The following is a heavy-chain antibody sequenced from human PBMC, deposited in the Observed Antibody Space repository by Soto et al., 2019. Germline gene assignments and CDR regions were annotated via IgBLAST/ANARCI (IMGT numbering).Heavy chain of an antibody. CDR1: GGTFSSYA. CDR2: IIPIFGTA. J-gene: IGHJ6*02. V-gene: IGHV1-69*01. CDR3: ARVDYGGNPYYYYGMDV. Sequence: QVQLVQSGAEVKKPGSSVKVSCKASGGTFSSYAISWVRQAPGQGLEWMGGIIPIFGTANYAQEFQGRVTITADESTSTAYMELSSLRSEDTAVYYCARVDYGGNPYYYYGMDVWGQGTTVTVSS. D-gene: IGHD4-17*01.